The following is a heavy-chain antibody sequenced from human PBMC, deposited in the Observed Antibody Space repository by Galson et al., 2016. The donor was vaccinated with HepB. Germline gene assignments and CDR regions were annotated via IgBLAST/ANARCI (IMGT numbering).Heavy chain of an antibody. CDR1: GFTFDDYA. D-gene: IGHD5-12*01. J-gene: IGHJ4*02. CDR3: AKDPWLRLSAAPYYFDS. V-gene: IGHV3-9*01. CDR2: ISWNSGSI. Sequence: SLRLSCAASGFTFDDYAMHWVRQAPGKGLEWVSGISWNSGSIGYANSVKGRFTISRDNAKNSLYLQMNSLRAEDTALYYCAKDPWLRLSAAPYYFDSWGQGTLVTVSS.